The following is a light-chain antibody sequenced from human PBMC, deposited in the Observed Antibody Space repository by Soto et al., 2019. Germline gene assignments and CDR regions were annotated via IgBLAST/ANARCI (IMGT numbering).Light chain of an antibody. Sequence: DIQMTQSPYSLSASVGDRVTITCRASQSISSYLNWYQQKPGKAPKLLIYAASSLQSGVPSRFSGSGSGTDFTLTISSLQPEDFATYYCQQSYSTPLIFTFGPGTKVDIK. CDR1: QSISSY. CDR2: AAS. V-gene: IGKV1-39*01. CDR3: QQSYSTPLIFT. J-gene: IGKJ3*01.